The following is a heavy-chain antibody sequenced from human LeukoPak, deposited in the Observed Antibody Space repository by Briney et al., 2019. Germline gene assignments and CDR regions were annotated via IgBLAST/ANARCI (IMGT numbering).Heavy chain of an antibody. Sequence: TGGSLRLSCAASGFTFSSYWMSWVRQAPGKWLEWVANIKQDGSEKYYVDSVKGRFTISRDNAKNSLYLQMNSLRAEDTAVYYCARSGIAAAGTLFDIWGQGTMVTVSS. CDR3: ARSGIAAAGTLFDI. CDR2: IKQDGSEK. J-gene: IGHJ3*02. CDR1: GFTFSSYW. V-gene: IGHV3-7*04. D-gene: IGHD6-13*01.